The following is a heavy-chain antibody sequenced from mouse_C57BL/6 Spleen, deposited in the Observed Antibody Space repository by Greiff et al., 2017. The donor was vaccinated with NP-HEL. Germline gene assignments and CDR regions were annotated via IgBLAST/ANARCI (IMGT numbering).Heavy chain of an antibody. J-gene: IGHJ2*01. V-gene: IGHV5-9-1*02. CDR2: ISSGGDYI. Sequence: EVKLVESGEGLVKPGGSLKLSCAASGFTFSSYAMSWVRQTPEKRLEWVAYISSGGDYIYYADTVKGRFTISRDNARNTLYLQMSSLKSEDTAMYYCTRDGDYYGSSFDYWGQGTTLTVSS. CDR1: GFTFSSYA. CDR3: TRDGDYYGSSFDY. D-gene: IGHD1-1*01.